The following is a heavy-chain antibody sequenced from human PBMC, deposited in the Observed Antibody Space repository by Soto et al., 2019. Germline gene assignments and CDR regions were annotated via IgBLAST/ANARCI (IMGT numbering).Heavy chain of an antibody. CDR2: IWYDGSNK. V-gene: IGHV3-33*01. CDR1: GFTFSSYG. CDR3: VAIVATIGY. D-gene: IGHD5-12*01. J-gene: IGHJ4*02. Sequence: QVQLVESGGGVVQPGRSLRLSCAASGFTFSSYGMHWVRQAPGKGLEWVAVIWYDGSNKYYADSVKGRFTISRDNSKNTRYLQMTSLRAEDTAVYYCVAIVATIGYWGQGTLVTVSS.